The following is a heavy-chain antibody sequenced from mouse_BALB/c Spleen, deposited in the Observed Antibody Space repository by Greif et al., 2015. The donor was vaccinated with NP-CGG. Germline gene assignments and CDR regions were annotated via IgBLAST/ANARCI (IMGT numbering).Heavy chain of an antibody. CDR3: ARSYYGYDGPFFAY. CDR1: GYSFTGYY. D-gene: IGHD2-2*01. CDR2: INPYNGAT. Sequence: EVQLQESGPELVKPGASVKISCKASGYSFTGYYMHWVKQSHVKSLEWIGRINPYNGATSYNQNFKDKASLTVDKSSSTAYMELHSLTSEDSAVYYSARSYYGYDGPFFAYWGQGTLVTVSA. V-gene: IGHV1-31*01. J-gene: IGHJ3*01.